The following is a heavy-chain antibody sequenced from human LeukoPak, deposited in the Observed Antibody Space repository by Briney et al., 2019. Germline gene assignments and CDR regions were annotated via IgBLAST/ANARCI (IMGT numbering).Heavy chain of an antibody. J-gene: IGHJ3*02. CDR1: GYIFTDYY. Sequence: ASVKVSCKASGYIFTDYYMHWVRQAPGQGLEWMGIINPSGGSTSYAQKFQGRVTMTRDTSTSTVYMELSSLRSEDTAVYYCARAGGYSGYEDAFDIWGQGTMVTVSS. CDR2: INPSGGST. D-gene: IGHD5-12*01. CDR3: ARAGGYSGYEDAFDI. V-gene: IGHV1-46*01.